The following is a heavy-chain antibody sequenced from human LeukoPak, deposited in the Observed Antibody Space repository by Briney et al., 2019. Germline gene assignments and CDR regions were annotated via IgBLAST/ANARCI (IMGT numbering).Heavy chain of an antibody. CDR3: ARIGPADTAMVLPGY. CDR1: GGSISSGDYY. J-gene: IGHJ4*02. D-gene: IGHD5-18*01. Sequence: SETLSLTCIVSGGSISSGDYYWSWIRQPPGKGLEWIGYINHSGSTYYKPSLKSRVTISVDTSKNQFSLKLSSVTAADTAVYYCARIGPADTAMVLPGYWGQGTLVTVPS. CDR2: INHSGST. V-gene: IGHV4-30-2*01.